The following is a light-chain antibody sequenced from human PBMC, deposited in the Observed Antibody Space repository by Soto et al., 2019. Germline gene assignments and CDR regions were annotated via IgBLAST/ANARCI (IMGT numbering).Light chain of an antibody. CDR1: QDIRSD. Sequence: AIQMTQSPSSLSASVGDRVTITCRASQDIRSDLAWYQQRPGKAPKLLIYAASSLQSGVPSRFSGSGSGTEFTLTIITLQAEDFATYYCLQDYHYPYTFGQGTKLEIK. CDR3: LQDYHYPYT. V-gene: IGKV1-6*01. J-gene: IGKJ2*01. CDR2: AAS.